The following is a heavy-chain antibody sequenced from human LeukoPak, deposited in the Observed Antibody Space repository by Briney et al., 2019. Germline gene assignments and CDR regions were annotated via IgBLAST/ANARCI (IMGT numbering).Heavy chain of an antibody. D-gene: IGHD2-2*01. CDR2: IIPIFGTA. V-gene: IGHV1-69*13. Sequence: ASVKVSCKASGGTFSSYAISWVRQAPGQGLEWMGGIIPIFGTANYAQKFQGRVTITADESTSTAYMELSSLRSEDTAVYYCAGGGNCSSTSCYRYWGQGTLVTVSS. J-gene: IGHJ4*02. CDR3: AGGGNCSSTSCYRY. CDR1: GGTFSSYA.